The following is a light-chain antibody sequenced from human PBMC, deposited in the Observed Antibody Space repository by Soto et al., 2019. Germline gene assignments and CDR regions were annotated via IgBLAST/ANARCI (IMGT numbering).Light chain of an antibody. Sequence: EIVMTQSPATLSVSPGERATLSCRASQSVSTNLAWYQQKPGQAPRLLIYGASTRATGIPARFSGSGSGTEFTLTISILQSEDFAVYYCQQYNNWPRTFGQGTKVE. J-gene: IGKJ1*01. CDR2: GAS. CDR3: QQYNNWPRT. V-gene: IGKV3-15*01. CDR1: QSVSTN.